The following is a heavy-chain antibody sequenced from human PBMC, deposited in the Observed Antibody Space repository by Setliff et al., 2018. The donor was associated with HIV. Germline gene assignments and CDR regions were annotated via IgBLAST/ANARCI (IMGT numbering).Heavy chain of an antibody. CDR1: GGSISSSSYY. D-gene: IGHD5-18*01. CDR3: ARGVTDGYSYGNDAFDI. Sequence: PSETLSLTCTVSGGSISSSSYYWGWIRQPPGKGLEWIGSIYYSGSTYYNPSLKSRVTISVDTSKNQFSPKLSSVTAADTAVYYCARGVTDGYSYGNDAFDIWGQGTKVTVSS. V-gene: IGHV4-39*01. J-gene: IGHJ3*02. CDR2: IYYSGST.